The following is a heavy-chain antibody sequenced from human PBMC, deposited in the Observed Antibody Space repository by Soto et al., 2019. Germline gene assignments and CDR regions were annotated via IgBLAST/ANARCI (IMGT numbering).Heavy chain of an antibody. Sequence: PSETLSLTWALYGGSFSGYYWSWIRQPPGKGLEWIGEINHSGSTNYDPSLKSRVTISVDTSKNQFSLKLSSVTAADTAVYYCAREQLGYCTNGVCQTDYYYYYGMDDWGQVTTVT. CDR2: INHSGST. V-gene: IGHV4-34*01. CDR1: GGSFSGYY. CDR3: AREQLGYCTNGVCQTDYYYYYGMDD. J-gene: IGHJ6*02. D-gene: IGHD2-8*01.